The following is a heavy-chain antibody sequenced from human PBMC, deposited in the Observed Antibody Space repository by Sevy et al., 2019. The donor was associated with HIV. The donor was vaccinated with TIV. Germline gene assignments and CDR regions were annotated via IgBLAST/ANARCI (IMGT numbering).Heavy chain of an antibody. CDR3: ARRLVRPIWGYCSSTSCYSRLDP. D-gene: IGHD2-2*01. V-gene: IGHV1-69*13. Sequence: ASVKVSCKASGGTFSSYAISWVRQAPGQGLEWMGGIIPIFGTANYAQKFQGRVTITADESTSTAYMELSSLRSADTAVYYCARRLVRPIWGYCSSTSCYSRLDPWGQGTLVTVSS. CDR1: GGTFSSYA. CDR2: IIPIFGTA. J-gene: IGHJ5*02.